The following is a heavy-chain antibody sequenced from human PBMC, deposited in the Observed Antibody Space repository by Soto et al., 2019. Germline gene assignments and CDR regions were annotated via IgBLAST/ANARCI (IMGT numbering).Heavy chain of an antibody. CDR2: IDLRSTTI. J-gene: IGHJ4*02. CDR1: GFTFDEYA. CDR3: TKDRVPDGIYSFDY. Sequence: GGSLRLSCAASGFTFDEYAMHRVRQAPGKGLEWVSFIDLRSTTIHYRDSVKGRFTIFKDKSMNTVYLQMNSLTVEDAAVYYCTKDRVPDGIYSFDYWGQGALVTVSS. D-gene: IGHD2-15*01. V-gene: IGHV3-23*03.